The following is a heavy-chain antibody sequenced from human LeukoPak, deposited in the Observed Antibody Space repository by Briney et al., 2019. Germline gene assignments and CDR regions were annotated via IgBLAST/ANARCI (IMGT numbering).Heavy chain of an antibody. Sequence: GGSLRLSCAASGFTFDDYGMSWVRQAPGKGLEWVSGISWNGGSTGYADSVKGRFTISRDNAKNSLYLQMNSLRAEDTALYYCARASTGKYYYYYMDVWGKGTTVTVSS. J-gene: IGHJ6*03. CDR2: ISWNGGST. CDR3: ARASTGKYYYYYMDV. D-gene: IGHD6-19*01. V-gene: IGHV3-20*04. CDR1: GFTFDDYG.